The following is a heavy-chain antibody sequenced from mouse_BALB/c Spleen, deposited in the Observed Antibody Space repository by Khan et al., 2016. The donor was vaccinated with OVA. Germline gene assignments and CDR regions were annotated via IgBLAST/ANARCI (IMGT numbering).Heavy chain of an antibody. CDR3: AKGGTDFGGYFDV. D-gene: IGHD4-1*01. J-gene: IGHJ1*01. CDR1: GFSFTNYG. Sequence: QVQLKESGPGLVAPSQSLSITCTVSGFSFTNYGVSWVRQPPGKGLEWLGIVWGDGSTNYHSALISRLSITKDDSRSQVILKLNSLQTDDTATYYCAKGGTDFGGYFDVWGAGTTVTVSS. V-gene: IGHV2-3*01. CDR2: VWGDGST.